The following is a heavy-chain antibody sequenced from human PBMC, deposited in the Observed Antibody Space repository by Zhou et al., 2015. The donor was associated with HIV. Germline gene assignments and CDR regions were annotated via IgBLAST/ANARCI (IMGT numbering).Heavy chain of an antibody. J-gene: IGHJ4*02. D-gene: IGHD1-1*01. Sequence: QVQLVQSGAEVKKPGASVKVSCKASGYTFTGYYMHWVRQAPGQGLEWMGWINPNSGGTNYAQKFQGRVTMTRDTSISTAYMELSRLRSDDTAVYYCARDQGFARQREEFDYWGQGNPGSPSPQ. CDR1: GYTFTGYY. CDR3: ARDQGFARQREEFDY. V-gene: IGHV1-2*02. CDR2: INPNSGGT.